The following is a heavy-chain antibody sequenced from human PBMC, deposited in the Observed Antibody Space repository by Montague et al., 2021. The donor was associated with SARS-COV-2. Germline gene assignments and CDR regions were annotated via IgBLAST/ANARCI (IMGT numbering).Heavy chain of an antibody. D-gene: IGHD3-10*01. CDR2: IYYSGRT. Sequence: SETLSLTCTVSGGSITSYYWSWIRQPPGKGLEYIGYIYYSGRTDYNPSLKSRLTISFNTSKNEFSLRLNSLTAADTAVYYCARDFPTGRYYFDFWGQGTLVIVSS. V-gene: IGHV4-59*12. J-gene: IGHJ4*02. CDR1: GGSITSYY. CDR3: ARDFPTGRYYFDF.